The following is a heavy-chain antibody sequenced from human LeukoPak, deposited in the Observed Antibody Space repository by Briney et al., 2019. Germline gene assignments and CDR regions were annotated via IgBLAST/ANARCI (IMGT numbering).Heavy chain of an antibody. D-gene: IGHD3-22*01. Sequence: PSQTLSLTCTVSGGSISSGGYYWSWIRQHPGKGLEWIGYIYYSGSTYYNPSLKSRVTISVDTSKNQFSLKLSSVTAADTAVYYCARGHDGSGYDWFDPWGQGTLVTVSS. CDR2: IYYSGST. J-gene: IGHJ5*02. CDR1: GGSISSGGYY. CDR3: ARGHDGSGYDWFDP. V-gene: IGHV4-31*03.